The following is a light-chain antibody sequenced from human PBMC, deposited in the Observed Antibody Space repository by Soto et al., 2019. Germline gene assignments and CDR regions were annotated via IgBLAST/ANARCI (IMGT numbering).Light chain of an antibody. Sequence: AIRMTQSPSSFSASTGDRVTITCRATQGISNYLAWYQQKPGKAPKLLIYRASVFESGVPSRFIGGGSGTNFSLTISYLQSEDFATYYCQQYNSFPQTFGQGTKLEIK. CDR2: RAS. CDR1: QGISNY. V-gene: IGKV1-8*01. CDR3: QQYNSFPQT. J-gene: IGKJ2*01.